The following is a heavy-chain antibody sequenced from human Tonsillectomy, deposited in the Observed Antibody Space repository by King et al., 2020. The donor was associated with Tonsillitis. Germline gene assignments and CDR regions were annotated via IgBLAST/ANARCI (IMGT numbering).Heavy chain of an antibody. J-gene: IGHJ2*01. Sequence: VQLVESGGGLVQPGGPLRLSCAASGFTFTTYIMTWVRQAPGKGLEWVSAISGSGGSTYYADSVKGRFTISRDNSKNTLSLQVNSLRAEDTAVYYCAKLFIGYLWFQGYFDLWGRGTLVTVSS. V-gene: IGHV3-23*04. CDR2: ISGSGGST. CDR1: GFTFTTYI. D-gene: IGHD3-10*01. CDR3: AKLFIGYLWFQGYFDL.